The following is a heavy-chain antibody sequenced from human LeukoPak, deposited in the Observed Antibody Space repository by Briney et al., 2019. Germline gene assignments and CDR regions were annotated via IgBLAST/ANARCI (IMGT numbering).Heavy chain of an antibody. V-gene: IGHV1-18*01. D-gene: IGHD3-22*01. J-gene: IGHJ4*02. CDR2: ISAYNGNT. Sequence: ASVTVSYKASGYTFTNYGISWVRQAPGQGVEWMGWISAYNGNTNYAQKLQGRVTMTTDTSTSTAYMELRSLSSDDTAVYYCARDRDSSGNFDYWGQGTLVTVSS. CDR3: ARDRDSSGNFDY. CDR1: GYTFTNYG.